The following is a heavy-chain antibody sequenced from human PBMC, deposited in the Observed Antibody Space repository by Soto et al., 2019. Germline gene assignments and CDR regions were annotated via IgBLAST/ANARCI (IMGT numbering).Heavy chain of an antibody. CDR1: GFTFSSYS. D-gene: IGHD1-7*01. CDR2: ISSSSSYI. V-gene: IGHV3-21*01. Sequence: GGSLRLFCAASGFTFSSYSMNWVRQAPRKGLEWVSSISSSSSYIYYADSVKGRFTISRDNAKNSLYLQMNSLRAEDTAVYYCARPHNWNYGPVMGMDVWGQGTTVTVSS. CDR3: ARPHNWNYGPVMGMDV. J-gene: IGHJ6*02.